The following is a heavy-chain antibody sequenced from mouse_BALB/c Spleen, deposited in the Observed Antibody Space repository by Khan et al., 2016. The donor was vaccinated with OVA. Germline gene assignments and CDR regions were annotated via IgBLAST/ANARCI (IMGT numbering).Heavy chain of an antibody. D-gene: IGHD2-2*01. Sequence: VQLQQSGPELMKPGASVKISCKASGYSFTSYYIHWVMQSHGTSLEWIGYIDPFSGGTTYNQKFKGKATLTVDKSASTAYITLSNLTSEDSAVYYWTRHGYVAWFTYWGQGTLVTVSA. V-gene: IGHV1S135*01. CDR1: GYSFTSYY. CDR2: IDPFSGGT. J-gene: IGHJ3*01. CDR3: TRHGYVAWFTY.